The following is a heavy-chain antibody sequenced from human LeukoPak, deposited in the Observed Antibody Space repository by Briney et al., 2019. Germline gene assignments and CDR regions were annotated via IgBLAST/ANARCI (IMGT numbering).Heavy chain of an antibody. CDR3: ARGQYYYDSSGSRRSGAFDI. V-gene: IGHV1-69*05. D-gene: IGHD3-22*01. CDR2: IIPIFGTA. Sequence: GSSVKVSCKASGGTFSSYAISWVRQAPGQGLEWMGRIIPIFGTANYAQKFQGRVTITTDESTSTAYMELSSLRSEDTAVYYCARGQYYYDSSGSRRSGAFDIWGQGTIVTVSS. J-gene: IGHJ3*02. CDR1: GGTFSSYA.